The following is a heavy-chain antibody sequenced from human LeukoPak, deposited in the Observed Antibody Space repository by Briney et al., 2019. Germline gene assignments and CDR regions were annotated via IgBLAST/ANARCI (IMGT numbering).Heavy chain of an antibody. J-gene: IGHJ4*02. Sequence: SETLSLTCAVSGASISGGYWWSWVRQPPGKGLEWIGEVYHSGTTTYNPSLKSRVTVSADKSENQFSLQLTSVTAADTAIYYCARRITGVLAPFDSWGQGTLVTVSS. V-gene: IGHV4-4*02. D-gene: IGHD1-20*01. CDR2: VYHSGTT. CDR1: GASISGGYW. CDR3: ARRITGVLAPFDS.